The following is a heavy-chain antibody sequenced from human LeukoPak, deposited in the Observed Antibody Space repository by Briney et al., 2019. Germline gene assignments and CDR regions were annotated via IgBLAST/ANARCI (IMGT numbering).Heavy chain of an antibody. CDR3: ARDIAVAGTGMGFDP. V-gene: IGHV4-59*01. J-gene: IGHJ5*02. Sequence: PSETLSLTCTVSGGSISSYYWSWIRQPPGKGLEWIGYIYYSGSTNYNPSLKSRVTISVDTSKNQFSLKLSSVTAADTAVYYCARDIAVAGTGMGFDPWGHGTLVTVSS. CDR1: GGSISSYY. CDR2: IYYSGST. D-gene: IGHD6-19*01.